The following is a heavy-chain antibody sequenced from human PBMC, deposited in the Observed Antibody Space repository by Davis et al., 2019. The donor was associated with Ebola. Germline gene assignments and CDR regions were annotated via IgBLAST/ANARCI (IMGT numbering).Heavy chain of an antibody. D-gene: IGHD5-18*01. CDR3: ARMGRAMAYNWFDP. J-gene: IGHJ5*02. CDR1: GFTFRRYA. V-gene: IGHV3-21*04. CDR2: ISSSSSYI. Sequence: GGSLRLSCAASGFTFRRYAMNWVRQAPGRGLEWVSSISSSSSYIYYADSVKGRFTISRANSKNTLYLQMNSLRAEDTAVYYCARMGRAMAYNWFDPWGQGTLVTVSS.